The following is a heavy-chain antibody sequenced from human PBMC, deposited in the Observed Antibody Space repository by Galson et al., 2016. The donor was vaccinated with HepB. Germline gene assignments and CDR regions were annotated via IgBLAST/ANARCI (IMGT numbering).Heavy chain of an antibody. V-gene: IGHV3-33*01. CDR1: GFTFSHFG. CDR3: AIDVLGGGYDFGGRGHYYYYYGMDV. Sequence: SLRLSCAASGFTFSHFGMHWVRQAPGKGLEWLAVVWYDGSNEYYADSVRGRFTISRDTSKNTLYLQTNSLRFEATAVYYSAIDVLGGGYDFGGRGHYYYYYGMDVWGTGTTVTVSS. J-gene: IGHJ6*04. CDR2: VWYDGSNE. D-gene: IGHD5-12*01.